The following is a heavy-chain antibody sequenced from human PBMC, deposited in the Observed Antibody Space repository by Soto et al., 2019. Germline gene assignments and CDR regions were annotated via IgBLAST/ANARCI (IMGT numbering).Heavy chain of an antibody. Sequence: QVQLVESGGGVVQPGRSLRLSCAASGFTFSSYGMHWVRQAPGKGLEWVAVIWYDGSNKYYADSVKGRFTISRDNSKNTLYLQMNSLRAEDTAVYYCAREIHPYSLDYWGQGTLVTVSS. D-gene: IGHD2-15*01. V-gene: IGHV3-33*01. CDR2: IWYDGSNK. CDR3: AREIHPYSLDY. CDR1: GFTFSSYG. J-gene: IGHJ4*02.